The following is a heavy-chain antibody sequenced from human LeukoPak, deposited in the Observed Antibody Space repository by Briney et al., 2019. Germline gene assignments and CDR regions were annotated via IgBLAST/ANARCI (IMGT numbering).Heavy chain of an antibody. CDR3: ARRHPSRGMDV. Sequence: PSETLSLTCTVSAGSISTYYWSWIRQPPGKGLEWIGYTHYSESSDYDPSLKSRVTISLDTSNNQFSLKLSSVTVADTAVYYCARRHPSRGMDVWGQGTTVTVSS. J-gene: IGHJ6*02. CDR2: THYSESS. CDR1: AGSISTYY. V-gene: IGHV4-59*08.